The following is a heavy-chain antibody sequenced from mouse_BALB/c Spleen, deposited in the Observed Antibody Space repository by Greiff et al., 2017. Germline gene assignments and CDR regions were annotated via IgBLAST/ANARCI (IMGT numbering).Heavy chain of an antibody. Sequence: VKLMESGPGLVQPSQSLSITCTVSGFSLTSYGVHWVRQSPGKGLEWLGVIWSGGSTDYNAAFISRLSISKDNSKSQVFFKMNSLQANDTAIYYCARFYRYDYYAMDYWGQGTSVTVSS. CDR1: GFSLTSYG. V-gene: IGHV2-2*02. J-gene: IGHJ4*01. D-gene: IGHD2-14*01. CDR2: IWSGGST. CDR3: ARFYRYDYYAMDY.